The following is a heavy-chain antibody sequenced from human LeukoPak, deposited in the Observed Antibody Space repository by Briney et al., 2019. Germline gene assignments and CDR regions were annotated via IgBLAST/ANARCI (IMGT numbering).Heavy chain of an antibody. Sequence: GGSLRLSCAASGFTFSSYSMNWVRQAPGKGLEWVSSISSSSSYIYYADSVKGRSSTSRDNSKKQLYLQMNSLKSEDTALYYCANLDDYWGQGTLVTVSS. CDR2: ISSSSSYI. CDR1: GFTFSSYS. D-gene: IGHD1-1*01. V-gene: IGHV3-21*01. J-gene: IGHJ4*02. CDR3: ANLDDY.